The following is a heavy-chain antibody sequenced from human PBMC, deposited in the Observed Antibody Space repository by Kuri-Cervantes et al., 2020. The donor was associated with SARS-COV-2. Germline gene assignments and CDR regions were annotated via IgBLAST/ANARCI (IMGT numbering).Heavy chain of an antibody. CDR3: AKSLDIVVVPAATDY. CDR1: GFTFSSYA. J-gene: IGHJ4*02. CDR2: ISGSGGST. D-gene: IGHD2-2*01. Sequence: ESLKISCAASGFTFSSYAMSWVRQAPGKGLEWVSAISGSGGSTYYADSVKGQFTISRYNSKNTLYLQMNSLRAEDTAVYYCAKSLDIVVVPAATDYWGQGTLVTVSS. V-gene: IGHV3-23*01.